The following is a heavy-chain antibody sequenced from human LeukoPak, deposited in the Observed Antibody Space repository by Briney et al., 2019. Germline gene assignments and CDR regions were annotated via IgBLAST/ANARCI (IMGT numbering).Heavy chain of an antibody. D-gene: IGHD5/OR15-5a*01. Sequence: SETLSLPWTVSGGSISSYYWSWIRQPAGKGLGGIGRIYTSWSTDYNPSLKSRATISKDTSKNQFSLKLRSLTAADTAMYYCARQQSTYYYAVDVWGPGTTVTVSS. J-gene: IGHJ6*02. CDR1: GGSISSYY. V-gene: IGHV4-4*07. CDR2: IYTSWST. CDR3: ARQQSTYYYAVDV.